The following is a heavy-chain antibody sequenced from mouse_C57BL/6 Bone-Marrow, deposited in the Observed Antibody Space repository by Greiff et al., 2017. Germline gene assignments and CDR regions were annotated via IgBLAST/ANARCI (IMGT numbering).Heavy chain of an antibody. CDR1: GYTFTSYW. V-gene: IGHV1-69*01. J-gene: IGHJ1*03. CDR2: IDPSDSYT. Sequence: QVQLKQPGAELVMPGASVKLSCKASGYTFTSYWMHWVKQRPGQGLEWIGEIDPSDSYTNYNQKFKGKSTLTVDKSSSTAYMPLSSLTSEDSAVYYCSRQGDWYFDVWGTGTTVTVSA. CDR3: SRQGDWYFDV.